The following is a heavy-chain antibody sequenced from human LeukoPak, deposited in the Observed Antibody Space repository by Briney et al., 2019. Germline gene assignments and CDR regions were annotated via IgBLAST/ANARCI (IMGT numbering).Heavy chain of an antibody. D-gene: IGHD3-10*01. CDR2: ISATGGST. CDR3: AFRNYYGSGSYYCPFDY. CDR1: GFTFSSYG. V-gene: IGHV3-23*01. Sequence: PAGGSLRLSCAASGFTFSSYGITWVRQAPGKGLEWVSTISATGGSTYYADSVEGRFTISRDNSKDTLYLQMNSLRAEDTAVYYCAFRNYYGSGSYYCPFDYWGQGTLVTVSS. J-gene: IGHJ4*02.